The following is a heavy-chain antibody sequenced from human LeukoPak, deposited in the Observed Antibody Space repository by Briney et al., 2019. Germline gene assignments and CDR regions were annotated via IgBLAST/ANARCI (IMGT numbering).Heavy chain of an antibody. Sequence: GGSLRLSCAASGFTFSSYGMSWVRQAPGKGLEWVSAISGSGGSTYYADSVKGRFTISRDNSKNTLYLQMNSLRAEDTAVYYCAKDPSGSHGPFDYWGQGTLVTVSS. CDR2: ISGSGGST. CDR1: GFTFSSYG. CDR3: AKDPSGSHGPFDY. D-gene: IGHD1-26*01. J-gene: IGHJ4*02. V-gene: IGHV3-23*01.